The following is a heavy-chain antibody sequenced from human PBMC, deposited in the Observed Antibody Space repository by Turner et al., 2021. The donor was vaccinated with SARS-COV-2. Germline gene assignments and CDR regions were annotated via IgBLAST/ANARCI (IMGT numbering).Heavy chain of an antibody. V-gene: IGHV3-30-3*01. CDR2: ISYDGSNK. J-gene: IGHJ4*02. Sequence: QVQPVESGGGVVQPGRSLRLSCAASGFTFSSYVMHWVRQAPGKGLEWVAVISYDGSNKYYADSVKGRFTISRDNSKNTLYLQMNSLRAEDTAVYYCARDLRSGSFPYWGQGTLVTVSS. CDR3: ARDLRSGSFPY. D-gene: IGHD1-26*01. CDR1: GFTFSSYV.